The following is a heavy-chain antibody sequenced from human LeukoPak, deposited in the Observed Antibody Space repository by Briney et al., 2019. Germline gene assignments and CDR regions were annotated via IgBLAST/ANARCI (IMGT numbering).Heavy chain of an antibody. V-gene: IGHV3-23*01. Sequence: PGGSLRLSCAASGITFSSYAMSWVRQAPGKGQEWVSAISASGGSTYYTDSVKGRFTISRDNSKNTLYLQMNSLRAEDTAVYYCAAAKGDYVLGFDYWGQGTLFTVSS. CDR1: GITFSSYA. CDR2: ISASGGST. J-gene: IGHJ4*02. CDR3: AAAKGDYVLGFDY. D-gene: IGHD4-17*01.